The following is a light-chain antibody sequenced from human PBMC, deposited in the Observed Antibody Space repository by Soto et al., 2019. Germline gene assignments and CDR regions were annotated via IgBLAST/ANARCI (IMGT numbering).Light chain of an antibody. V-gene: IGKV4-1*01. CDR1: QSVLFTSNNKNY. J-gene: IGKJ4*01. Sequence: SVMTQTPDSLAVSLGERATINCESSQSVLFTSNNKNYLAWYQQKPGQPPKLLLSWASARESGVPERFSGSGSGTLFTLSISSLQAEDVAVYYCQQYYTLPLTFGGGTKVEI. CDR2: WAS. CDR3: QQYYTLPLT.